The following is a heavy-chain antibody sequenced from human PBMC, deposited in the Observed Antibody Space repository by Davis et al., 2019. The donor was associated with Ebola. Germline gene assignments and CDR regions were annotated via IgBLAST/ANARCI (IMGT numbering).Heavy chain of an antibody. CDR1: GGSFSGYY. V-gene: IGHV4-34*01. Sequence: PSETLSLTCAVYGGSFSGYYWSWIRQPPGKGLEWIGEINHSGSTNYNPSLKSRVTISVDTSKNQFSLKLSSVTAADTAVYYCAREYCSSTSCHQGWFDPWGQGTLVTVSS. D-gene: IGHD2-2*01. CDR2: INHSGST. CDR3: AREYCSSTSCHQGWFDP. J-gene: IGHJ5*02.